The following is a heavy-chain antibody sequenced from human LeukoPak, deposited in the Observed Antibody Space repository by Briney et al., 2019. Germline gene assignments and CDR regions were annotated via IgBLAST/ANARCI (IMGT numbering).Heavy chain of an antibody. Sequence: GGSLRLSCAASGFTFSSYAMSWVRQAPGKGLEWVSAISGSGGSTYYADSVKGRFTISRDNSKNTLYLQMNSLRAEDTAVYYCAKDGDGYYDFWSGYYPNFDYRGQGTLVTVSS. CDR2: ISGSGGST. D-gene: IGHD3-3*01. V-gene: IGHV3-23*01. J-gene: IGHJ4*02. CDR1: GFTFSSYA. CDR3: AKDGDGYYDFWSGYYPNFDY.